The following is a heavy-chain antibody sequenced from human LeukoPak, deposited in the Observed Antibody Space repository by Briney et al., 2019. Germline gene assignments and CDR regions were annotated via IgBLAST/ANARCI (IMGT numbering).Heavy chain of an antibody. CDR3: ARAGTMIVVVPTGAFDI. CDR1: GDSITSSSCN. D-gene: IGHD3-22*01. Sequence: SQTLSLTCAVSGDSITSSSCNWSWIRQPPGKGLEWIGYISQSGNSYFTPSLNSRATISVDKSKNSFSLNLNFVTAADTAVYYCARAGTMIVVVPTGAFDIWGQGTMVTVSS. V-gene: IGHV4-30-2*01. J-gene: IGHJ3*02. CDR2: ISQSGNS.